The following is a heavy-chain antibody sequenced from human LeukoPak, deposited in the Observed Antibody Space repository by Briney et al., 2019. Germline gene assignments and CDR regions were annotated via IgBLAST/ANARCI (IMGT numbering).Heavy chain of an antibody. J-gene: IGHJ3*02. CDR2: INPNSGGT. CDR3: ARVVSPRNGYPFAFDI. Sequence: ASVKVSCKASGYTFTGYYMHWVRQAPGQGLEWMGWINPNSGGTNYAQKFQGRVTMTRDTSISTAYMELSRLRSDDTAVYYCARVVSPRNGYPFAFDIWGQGTIVTVSS. V-gene: IGHV1-2*02. D-gene: IGHD1-1*01. CDR1: GYTFTGYY.